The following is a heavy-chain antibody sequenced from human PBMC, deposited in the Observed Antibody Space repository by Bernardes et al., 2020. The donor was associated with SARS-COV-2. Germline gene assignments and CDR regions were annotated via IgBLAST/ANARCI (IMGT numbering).Heavy chain of an antibody. CDR1: GFTFSNYA. CDR2: IIGSGGGT. D-gene: IGHD1-26*01. Sequence: GGSLRLSCAASGFTFSNYAMSWVRQAPGKGLEWVSGIIGSGGGTFYADSVKGRFTISRDNSKNTLYLQMNSLRAEDTAVYFCAKGLGRRQGMDCWGKGTTVTVAS. J-gene: IGHJ6*03. V-gene: IGHV3-23*01. CDR3: AKGLGRRQGMDC.